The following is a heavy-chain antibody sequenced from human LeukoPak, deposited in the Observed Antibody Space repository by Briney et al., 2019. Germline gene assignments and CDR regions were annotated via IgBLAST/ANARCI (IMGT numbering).Heavy chain of an antibody. Sequence: ASVTVSCKASGYTFTSYGISWVRQAPGQGLEWMGWISGFNGNTNYAQKIQGRVTMTADTSTNTTYMELRSLTSDDTAVYYCARAGPTVTTTGNWFDPWGQGTLVTVSS. D-gene: IGHD4-11*01. CDR1: GYTFTSYG. V-gene: IGHV1-18*01. CDR3: ARAGPTVTTTGNWFDP. CDR2: ISGFNGNT. J-gene: IGHJ5*02.